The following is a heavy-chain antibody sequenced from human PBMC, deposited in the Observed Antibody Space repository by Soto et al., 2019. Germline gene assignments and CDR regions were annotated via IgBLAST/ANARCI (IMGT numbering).Heavy chain of an antibody. CDR1: GYTFTSYA. J-gene: IGHJ4*02. Sequence: QVQLVQSGAEVKKPGASVKVSCKASGYTFTSYAMHWVRQAPGQRLEWMGWINAGNGNTKYSQKFQGRVTITRDTSASTAYMELSSLRSEDTAVYYCARGDLGLFLQGAPGHIDYWGQGTLVTVSS. V-gene: IGHV1-3*01. D-gene: IGHD4-4*01. CDR3: ARGDLGLFLQGAPGHIDY. CDR2: INAGNGNT.